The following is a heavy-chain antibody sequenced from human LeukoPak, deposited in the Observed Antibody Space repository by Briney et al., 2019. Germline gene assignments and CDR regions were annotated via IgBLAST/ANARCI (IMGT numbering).Heavy chain of an antibody. Sequence: GGSLRLSCEASGFTFSSYAMHWVRQAPGKGLEWVALISYDESYRYYADSVKGRFTISRDNSKNTLYLQMNSLRADDTAVYYCARVQWELLYPDHWGQGTLVTVSS. D-gene: IGHD1-26*01. CDR3: ARVQWELLYPDH. CDR1: GFTFSSYA. V-gene: IGHV3-30-3*01. J-gene: IGHJ4*02. CDR2: ISYDESYR.